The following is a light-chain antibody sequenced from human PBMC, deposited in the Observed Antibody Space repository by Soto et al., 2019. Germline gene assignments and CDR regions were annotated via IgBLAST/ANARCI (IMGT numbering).Light chain of an antibody. CDR3: QQYSDLPMT. J-gene: IGKJ5*01. CDR1: QTVSSS. CDR2: DAS. Sequence: EIVLTQSPATLSLSPGERATLSCRASQTVSSSLAWYQQKPGQAPRLLIYDASKRASGFPARFSGSGSGTDFTLTISRLEPEDFAVYFCQQYSDLPMTFGQGTRLEIK. V-gene: IGKV3-11*01.